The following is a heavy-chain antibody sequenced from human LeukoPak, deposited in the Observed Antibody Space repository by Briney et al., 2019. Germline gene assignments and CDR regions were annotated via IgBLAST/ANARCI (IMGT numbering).Heavy chain of an antibody. V-gene: IGHV1-46*03. J-gene: IGHJ3*02. Sequence: ASVKVSCKASGYTFTSYYMHWVRQAPGQGLEWMGIINPNGGSTSYAQKFQGRVTMTRDTSTSTVYMELSSLRSEDTAVYYCARRSASCSGGSCYPDAFDIWGQGTMVTVSS. CDR1: GYTFTSYY. CDR2: INPNGGST. CDR3: ARRSASCSGGSCYPDAFDI. D-gene: IGHD2-15*01.